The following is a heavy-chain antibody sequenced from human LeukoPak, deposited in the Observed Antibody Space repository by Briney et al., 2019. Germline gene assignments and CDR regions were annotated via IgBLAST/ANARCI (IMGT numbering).Heavy chain of an antibody. CDR3: ASVYYDFWSGYSGPDY. J-gene: IGHJ4*02. CDR2: INHSGST. D-gene: IGHD3-3*01. V-gene: IGHV4-34*01. CDR1: GGSFSGYY. Sequence: PSETLSLTCAVYGGSFSGYYWSWIRQPPGKGLEWIGEINHSGSTNYNPSLKSRVTISVDTSKNQFSLKLGSVTAADTAVYYCASVYYDFWSGYSGPDYWGQGTLVTVSS.